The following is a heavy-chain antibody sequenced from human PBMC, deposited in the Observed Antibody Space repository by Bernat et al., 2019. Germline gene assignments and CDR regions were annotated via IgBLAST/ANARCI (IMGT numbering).Heavy chain of an antibody. CDR2: FYYSGST. Sequence: QLQLQESGPGLVKPSETLSLTCTVSGGSISSSSYYWGWIRQPPGKGLEWIGSFYYSGSTHYNPSLKSRVTISVDTSENQFSLRLSSVTAADTAVYYCARGRDSSGYYSAVDYWGQGTLVTVSS. D-gene: IGHD3-22*01. CDR1: GGSISSSSYY. CDR3: ARGRDSSGYYSAVDY. J-gene: IGHJ4*02. V-gene: IGHV4-39*01.